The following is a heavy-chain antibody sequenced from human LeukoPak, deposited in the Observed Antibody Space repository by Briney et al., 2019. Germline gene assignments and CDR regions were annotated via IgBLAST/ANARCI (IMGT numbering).Heavy chain of an antibody. J-gene: IGHJ4*02. CDR3: ARSLFYDFWSGYEP. D-gene: IGHD3-3*01. CDR2: IIPTFGTA. CDR1: GGTFSTYA. Sequence: ASVKVSCKASGGTFSTYAINWVRQAPGQGLEWMGGIIPTFGTARYVQKFQGRITITADQSTSTSYMVLNSLRSEDTAVYYCARSLFYDFWSGYEPWGQGTLVTVSS. V-gene: IGHV1-69*01.